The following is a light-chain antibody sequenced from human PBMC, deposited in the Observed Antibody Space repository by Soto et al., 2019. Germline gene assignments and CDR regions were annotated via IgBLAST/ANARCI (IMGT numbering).Light chain of an antibody. CDR1: QGISSY. Sequence: AIRMTQSPSSFSASTGDRVTITCRASQGISSYLAWYQQKPGKAPKLLIYAASTLQSGVPSRFSGSGSGTDFTITISCLQYEDFATYYCHQYYSYPRTFGQGTKVDIK. CDR2: AAS. J-gene: IGKJ1*01. V-gene: IGKV1-8*01. CDR3: HQYYSYPRT.